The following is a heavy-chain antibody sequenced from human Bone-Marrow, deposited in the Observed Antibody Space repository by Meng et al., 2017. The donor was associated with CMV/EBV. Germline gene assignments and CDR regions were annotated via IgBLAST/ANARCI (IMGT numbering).Heavy chain of an antibody. D-gene: IGHD6-13*01. Sequence: SVKVSCKASGGTFSSYAISWVRQAPGQGLEWMGVIIPSFGTANYAQKFQGRVTITTDESTSTAYMELSSLRSEDTAVYYCARMGFPFPPKGAGGRSGRQYYYYGMDVWGQGTTVTVSS. CDR1: GGTFSSYA. V-gene: IGHV1-69*05. J-gene: IGHJ6*02. CDR2: IIPSFGTA. CDR3: ARMGFPFPPKGAGGRSGRQYYYYGMDV.